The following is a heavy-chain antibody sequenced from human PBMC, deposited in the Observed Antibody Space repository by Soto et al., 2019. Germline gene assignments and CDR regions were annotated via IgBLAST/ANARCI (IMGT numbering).Heavy chain of an antibody. V-gene: IGHV4-59*01. Sequence: PSETLSLTCTVSGGSISSYYWSWIRQPPGKGLEWIGCIYYSGSTNYNPSLKSRVTISVDTSKNQFSLKLSSVTAADTAVYYCARGQYSGSSDDAFDIWGQGTMVTVSS. D-gene: IGHD1-26*01. CDR1: GGSISSYY. CDR2: IYYSGST. CDR3: ARGQYSGSSDDAFDI. J-gene: IGHJ3*02.